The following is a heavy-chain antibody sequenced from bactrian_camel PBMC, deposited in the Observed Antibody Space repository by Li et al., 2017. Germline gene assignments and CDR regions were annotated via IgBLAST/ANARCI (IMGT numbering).Heavy chain of an antibody. V-gene: IGHV3S1*01. CDR3: ATWWSVGF. D-gene: IGHD7*01. CDR2: INTGGGTT. J-gene: IGHJ6*01. CDR1: GFTFSSYW. Sequence: VQLVESGGGSVQAGGSLRLSCAASGFTFSSYWMYWVRQAPGKGLEWVSAINTGGGTTYYADSAKGRFTISRDNAKNTLYLQMNSLKTEDTAVYYCATWWSVGFWGQGTQVTVS.